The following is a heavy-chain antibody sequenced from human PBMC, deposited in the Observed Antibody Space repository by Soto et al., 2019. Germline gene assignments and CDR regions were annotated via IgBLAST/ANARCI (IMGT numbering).Heavy chain of an antibody. CDR1: GFTFSSYS. V-gene: IGHV3-48*02. CDR3: AREKKVVPAASYYYYGMDV. D-gene: IGHD2-2*01. Sequence: GGSLRLSCAASGFTFSSYSMNWVRQAPGKGLEWVSYISSSSSTIYYADSVKGRFTISRDNAKNSLYLQMNSLRDEDTAVYYCAREKKVVPAASYYYYGMDVWGQGTTVTVSS. J-gene: IGHJ6*02. CDR2: ISSSSSTI.